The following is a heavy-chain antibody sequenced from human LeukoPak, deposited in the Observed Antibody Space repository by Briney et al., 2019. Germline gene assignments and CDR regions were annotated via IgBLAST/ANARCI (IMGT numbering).Heavy chain of an antibody. J-gene: IGHJ4*02. CDR1: GFTFSIYG. Sequence: PGGSLRLSCAASGFTFSIYGMHWVRQAPGKGLEWVAVIWNDGSSKYYADSVKGRFTISRDNSKNTLYLQMNSLRAEDTAVYSCARASGPFDCWGQGTLVTVSS. CDR2: IWNDGSSK. D-gene: IGHD3-10*01. V-gene: IGHV3-33*01. CDR3: ARASGPFDC.